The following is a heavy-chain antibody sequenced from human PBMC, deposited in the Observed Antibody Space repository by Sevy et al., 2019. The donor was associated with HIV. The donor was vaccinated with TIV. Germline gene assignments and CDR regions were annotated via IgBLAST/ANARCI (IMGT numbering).Heavy chain of an antibody. D-gene: IGHD3-10*01. Sequence: ASVKVSCKASGGTFSSYAISWVRQAPGQGLEWMGGIIPIFGTANYAQKFQGRVTITADESTSTAYMERSSLRSEDTAVYYCARDYGSGSSMGYFDYWGQGTLVTVSS. CDR3: ARDYGSGSSMGYFDY. J-gene: IGHJ4*02. V-gene: IGHV1-69*13. CDR1: GGTFSSYA. CDR2: IIPIFGTA.